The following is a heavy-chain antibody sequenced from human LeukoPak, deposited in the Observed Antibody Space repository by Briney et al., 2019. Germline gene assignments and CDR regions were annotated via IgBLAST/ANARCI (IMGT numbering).Heavy chain of an antibody. CDR1: GGSFSGYY. Sequence: SETLSLTCAVYGGSFSGYYWSWIRQPPGKGLEWSGEINHSGSTNYNPSLKSRVTISVDTSKNQFSLKLTSVTAADTAVYYCARGYSGYDPRLPDYWGQGTLVTVSS. CDR3: ARGYSGYDPRLPDY. D-gene: IGHD5-12*01. V-gene: IGHV4-34*01. J-gene: IGHJ4*02. CDR2: INHSGST.